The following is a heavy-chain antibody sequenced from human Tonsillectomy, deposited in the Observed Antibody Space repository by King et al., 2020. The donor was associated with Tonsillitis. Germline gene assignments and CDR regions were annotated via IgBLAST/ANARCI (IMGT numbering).Heavy chain of an antibody. V-gene: IGHV3-30*14. D-gene: IGHD3-22*01. CDR3: AVDTVVVIDGTRYSYFGMDV. J-gene: IGHJ6*02. Sequence: VQLVESGGGVVQPGRSLRLSCAASGFTFRTYAMYWVRQAPGKGLEWVAVMSYDGSNKYYADSVKGRFTISRDNSKNTLYLQMNSLRVGDTAVYYCAVDTVVVIDGTRYSYFGMDVWGQGTTVTVSS. CDR2: MSYDGSNK. CDR1: GFTFRTYA.